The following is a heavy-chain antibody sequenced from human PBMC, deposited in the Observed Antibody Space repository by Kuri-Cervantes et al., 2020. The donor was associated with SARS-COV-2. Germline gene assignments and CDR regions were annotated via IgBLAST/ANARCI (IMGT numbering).Heavy chain of an antibody. CDR3: ARDGGGARDYYYGMDV. V-gene: IGHV4-4*02. CDR2: IYYSGST. CDR1: GGSISSSNW. D-gene: IGHD4-23*01. Sequence: SETLSLTCAVSGGSISSSNWWSWVRQPPGKGLEWIGYIYYSGSTNYNPSLKSRVTISVDTSKNQFSLKLSSVTAADTAVYYCARDGGGARDYYYGMDVWGQGTTVTVSS. J-gene: IGHJ6*02.